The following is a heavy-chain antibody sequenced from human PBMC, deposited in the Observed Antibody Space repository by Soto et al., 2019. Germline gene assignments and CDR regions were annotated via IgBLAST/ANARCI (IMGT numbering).Heavy chain of an antibody. Sequence: SETLSLTCNFSGGSINSGGYYWGWIRQHPGKGLEWIGYMHYRGRASYNPSLKSRGSISLDTSGHHFSLKLTSVTAADTAVYYCARCRDAFGFDSWGQGTLVTVSS. V-gene: IGHV4-31*03. D-gene: IGHD2-15*01. CDR1: GGSINSGGYY. CDR2: MHYRGRA. J-gene: IGHJ4*02. CDR3: ARCRDAFGFDS.